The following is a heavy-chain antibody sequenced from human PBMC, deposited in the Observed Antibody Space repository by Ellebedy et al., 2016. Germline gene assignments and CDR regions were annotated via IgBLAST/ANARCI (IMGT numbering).Heavy chain of an antibody. Sequence: ASVKVSCKASGGTFSSYAISWVRQAPGQGLEWMGRIIPILGIANYAQKFQGRVTITADKSTSTAYMELSSLRSEDTAVYYCTTDVVRGLGFDYWGQGTLVTVSS. V-gene: IGHV1-69*04. J-gene: IGHJ4*02. CDR1: GGTFSSYA. CDR3: TTDVVRGLGFDY. D-gene: IGHD2-21*01. CDR2: IIPILGIA.